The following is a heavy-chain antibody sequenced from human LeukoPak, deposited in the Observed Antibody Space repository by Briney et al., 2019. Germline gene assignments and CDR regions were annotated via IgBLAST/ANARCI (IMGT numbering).Heavy chain of an antibody. CDR3: AKDFMIVVGIYGRFDY. CDR1: GFTFSSYA. Sequence: GGSLRLSCAASGFTFSSYAMSWVRQAPGKGLEWVSAISGSGGSTYYVDSVKGRFTISRDNSKNTLYLQMNSLRAEDTAVYYCAKDFMIVVGIYGRFDYWGQGTLVTVSS. D-gene: IGHD3-22*01. V-gene: IGHV3-23*01. CDR2: ISGSGGST. J-gene: IGHJ4*02.